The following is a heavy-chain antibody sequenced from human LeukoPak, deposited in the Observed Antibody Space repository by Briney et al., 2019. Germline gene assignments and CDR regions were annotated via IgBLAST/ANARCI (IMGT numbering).Heavy chain of an antibody. J-gene: IGHJ3*02. CDR2: IYYSGST. V-gene: IGHV4-59*01. CDR1: GGSTSSYY. Sequence: SETLSLTCTVSGGSTSSYYWSWIRQPPGKGLEWIGYIYYSGSTNYNPSLKSRVTISVDTSKNQFSLKLSSVTAADTAVYYCARQPYQRLDAFDIWGQGTMVTVSS. D-gene: IGHD2-2*01. CDR3: ARQPYQRLDAFDI.